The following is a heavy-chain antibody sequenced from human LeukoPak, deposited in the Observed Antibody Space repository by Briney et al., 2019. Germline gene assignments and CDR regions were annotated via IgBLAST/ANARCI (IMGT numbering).Heavy chain of an antibody. CDR1: GFTFSSYS. CDR3: AREALREIVVVPSAKRWFDP. D-gene: IGHD2-15*01. V-gene: IGHV3-21*01. CDR2: ITSSSSYI. Sequence: GGSLRLSCAASGFTFSSYSMNCVRQAPGKRLEWVSSITSSSSYIDYADSVKGRFTISRDNAKNSLYLQMNSLRAEYTAVYYCAREALREIVVVPSAKRWFDPWGQGTLVTVSS. J-gene: IGHJ5*02.